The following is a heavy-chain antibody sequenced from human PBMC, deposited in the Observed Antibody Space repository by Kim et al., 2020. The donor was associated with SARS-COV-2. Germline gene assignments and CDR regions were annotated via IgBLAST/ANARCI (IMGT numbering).Heavy chain of an antibody. CDR1: GGSISSSSYY. CDR2: IYYSGST. D-gene: IGHD6-19*01. CDR3: ASWGVGAAVAGPTDYYYYYGMDV. J-gene: IGHJ6*02. V-gene: IGHV4-39*01. Sequence: SETLSLTCTVSGGSISSSSYYWGWIRQPPGKGLEWIGSIYYSGSTYYNPSLKSRVTISVDTSKNQFSLKLSSVTAADTAVYYCASWGVGAAVAGPTDYYYYYGMDVWGQGTTVTVSS.